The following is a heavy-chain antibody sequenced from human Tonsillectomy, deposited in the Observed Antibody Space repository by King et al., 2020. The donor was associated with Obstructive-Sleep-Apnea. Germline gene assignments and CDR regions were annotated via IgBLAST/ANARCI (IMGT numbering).Heavy chain of an antibody. CDR3: ARDDVDCSGVSCYPSFVY. V-gene: IGHV3-21*03. CDR2: ISSSSSYI. D-gene: IGHD2-15*01. Sequence: VQLVESWGGLVKPGGSLRLSCAASGFTFSSYSMNWVRQAPGKGLEWVSSISSSSSYIYYADSVKGRFTISSENAKNSLYLQMNSLRAEDTAVYYCARDDVDCSGVSCYPSFVYWGQRTLVTVSS. CDR1: GFTFSSYS. J-gene: IGHJ4*02.